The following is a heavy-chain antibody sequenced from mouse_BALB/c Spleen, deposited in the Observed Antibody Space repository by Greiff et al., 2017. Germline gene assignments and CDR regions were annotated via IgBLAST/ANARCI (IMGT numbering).Heavy chain of an antibody. D-gene: IGHD3-3*01. CDR3: ARDGGTEAWFAY. J-gene: IGHJ3*01. V-gene: IGHV5-6-3*01. CDR2: INSNGGST. Sequence: EVQRVESGGGLVQPGGSLKLSCAASGFTFSSYGMSWVRQTPDKRLELVATINSNGGSTYYPDSVKGRFTISRDNAKNTLYLQMSSLKSEDTAMYYCARDGGTEAWFAYWGQGTLVTVSA. CDR1: GFTFSSYG.